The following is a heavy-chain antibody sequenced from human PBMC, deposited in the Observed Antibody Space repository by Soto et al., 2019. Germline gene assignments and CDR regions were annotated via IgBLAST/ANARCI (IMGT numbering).Heavy chain of an antibody. CDR1: GFTFSSYG. CDR3: AKEFLGYNWNYYGMDV. D-gene: IGHD1-20*01. Sequence: HPGGSLRLSCAASGFTFSSYGMHGVRQAPGKGLEWVAVISYDGSNKYYADSVKGRFTISRDNSKNTLYLQMNSLRAEDTAVYYCAKEFLGYNWNYYGMDVWGQGTTVTVSS. V-gene: IGHV3-30*18. J-gene: IGHJ6*02. CDR2: ISYDGSNK.